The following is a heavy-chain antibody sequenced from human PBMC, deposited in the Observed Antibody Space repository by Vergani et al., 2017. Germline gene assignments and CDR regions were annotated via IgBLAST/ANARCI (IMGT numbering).Heavy chain of an antibody. CDR3: ARSSYYYSSGTFDAFDI. CDR2: ISAYNGNT. J-gene: IGHJ3*02. Sequence: QVQLVQSGAEVKKPGASVKVSCKASGYTFTSYGISWVRQAPGQGLEWMGWISAYNGNTNYAQKLQGRVTMTTNTATSTAYMELSSLRSDDTAVYYCARSSYYYSSGTFDAFDIWGQGTMVTVSS. D-gene: IGHD3-22*01. V-gene: IGHV1-18*04. CDR1: GYTFTSYG.